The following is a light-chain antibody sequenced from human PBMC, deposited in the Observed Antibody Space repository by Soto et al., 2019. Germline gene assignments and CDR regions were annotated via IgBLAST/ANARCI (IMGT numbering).Light chain of an antibody. J-gene: IGKJ5*01. CDR2: GAS. V-gene: IGKV3-15*01. CDR3: QQYNHWPPT. Sequence: EIVMTQSPATLSVSPGERATLSCRASQSVSSNLAWYQQKPGQAPRLLISGASTRATGIPARFSGSGSGTEFTLTISRLQSEDVADYYGQQYNHWPPTFCQGTLLEIK. CDR1: QSVSSN.